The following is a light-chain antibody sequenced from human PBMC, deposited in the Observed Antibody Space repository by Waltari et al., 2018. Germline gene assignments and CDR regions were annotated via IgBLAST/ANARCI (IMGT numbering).Light chain of an antibody. CDR1: TGACPSGHF. J-gene: IGLJ3*02. CDR2: DTN. V-gene: IGLV7-46*01. Sequence: QAVVTQEPSLTVSPGGTVTLTCGSRTGACPSGHFSYWFQLKPGQAPRTLIYDTNNKHSWTPARFSGSLLGGKAALTLSGAQPEDEAEYYCLLYYSGAWVFGGGTKVTVL. CDR3: LLYYSGAWV.